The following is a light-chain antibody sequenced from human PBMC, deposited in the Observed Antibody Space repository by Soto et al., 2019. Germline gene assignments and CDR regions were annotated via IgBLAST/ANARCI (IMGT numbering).Light chain of an antibody. CDR2: DVT. Sequence: QSVLTQPRSVSGSPGQSVTISCTGTSSDVGGYNYVSWFQQHPGKAPKLMICDVTNRPSGVPDRFSGSKSGSTASLTISGLQAEDEADYYCCSYAGSYSWVFGGGTKLTVL. CDR3: CSYAGSYSWV. J-gene: IGLJ3*02. CDR1: SSDVGGYNY. V-gene: IGLV2-11*01.